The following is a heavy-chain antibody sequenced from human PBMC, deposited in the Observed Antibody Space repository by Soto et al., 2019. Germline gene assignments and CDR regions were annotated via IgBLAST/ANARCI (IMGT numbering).Heavy chain of an antibody. D-gene: IGHD4-17*01. CDR1: GFSLNTGGMC. CDR2: IDWDNDK. CDR3: ALTTRIYGDHRAVY. Sequence: SGPTLVNPTQALTLTCTFSGFSLNTGGMCVSWIRQPPGKALEWLALIDWDNDKFYNTSLKTRLSVSRDTSRNQVVLTMTNMDPVDTATYYCALTTRIYGDHRAVYWGLGTLVTVSS. J-gene: IGHJ4*02. V-gene: IGHV2-70*01.